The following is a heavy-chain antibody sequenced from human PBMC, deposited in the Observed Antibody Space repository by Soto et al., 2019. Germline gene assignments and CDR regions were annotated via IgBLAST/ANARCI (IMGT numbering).Heavy chain of an antibody. Sequence: SETLSLTCTVSGGSISSSSYYWGWIRQPPGKGLEWIGSIYYSGSTYYNPSLKSRVTISVDTSKNQFSLKLSSVTAADTAVYYCARGDAAPATYYYYYYGMDVWGQGTTVTVSS. CDR1: GGSISSSSYY. CDR2: IYYSGST. V-gene: IGHV4-39*01. D-gene: IGHD2-15*01. J-gene: IGHJ6*02. CDR3: ARGDAAPATYYYYYYGMDV.